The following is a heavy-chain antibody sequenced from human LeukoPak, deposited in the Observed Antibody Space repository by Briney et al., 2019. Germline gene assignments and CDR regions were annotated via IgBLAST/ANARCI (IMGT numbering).Heavy chain of an antibody. V-gene: IGHV1-18*01. J-gene: IGHJ6*02. CDR1: GYTFTSYG. D-gene: IGHD1-26*01. CDR2: ISAYNGNT. Sequence: ASVKVSCKASGYTFTSYGISWVRQAPGQGLEWVGWISAYNGNTNYAQKLQGRVTITTDTSTSTAYMELRSLRSDDTAVYYCARARSYYYYYYGMDVWGQGTTVTVSS. CDR3: ARARSYYYYYYGMDV.